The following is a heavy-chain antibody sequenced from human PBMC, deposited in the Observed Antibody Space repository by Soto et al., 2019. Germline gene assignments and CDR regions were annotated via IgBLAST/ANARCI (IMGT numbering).Heavy chain of an antibody. D-gene: IGHD3-10*01. CDR3: ARGESTMVRGVGRFDY. CDR2: ISSSSSTI. Sequence: GGSLRLSCAASGFTFSSYSMNWVRQAPGKGLEWVSYISSSSSTIYYADSVKGRFTISRDNAKNSLYLQMNSLRAEDTAVYYCARGESTMVRGVGRFDYWGQGTLVTVSS. CDR1: GFTFSSYS. V-gene: IGHV3-48*01. J-gene: IGHJ4*02.